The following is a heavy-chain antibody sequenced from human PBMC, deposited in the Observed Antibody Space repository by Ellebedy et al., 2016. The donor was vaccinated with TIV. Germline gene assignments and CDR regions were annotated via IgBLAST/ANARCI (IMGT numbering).Heavy chain of an antibody. CDR1: GFTFSSYG. J-gene: IGHJ5*01. Sequence: GESLKISCAASGFTFSSYGMHWVRQAPGKGLEWVAVIWYDGSNKYYADSVKGRFTISRDNSKNSLYLQMNSLRDEDTAVYYCAKGWVWFDPWGQGTTVTVSS. CDR3: AKGWVWFDP. V-gene: IGHV3-33*06. CDR2: IWYDGSNK. D-gene: IGHD3-16*01.